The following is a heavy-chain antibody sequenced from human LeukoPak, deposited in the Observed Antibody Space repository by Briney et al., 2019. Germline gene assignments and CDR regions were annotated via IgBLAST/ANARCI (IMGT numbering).Heavy chain of an antibody. CDR1: GYTFTSYG. J-gene: IGHJ4*02. Sequence: ASVTVSCKTSGYTFTSYGISWVRQAPGQGLEWMGWISTYNGNTNYAQKVQGRVTMTTDTSTNTTYMELRSLRFDDTAVYYCARLHYDHLWGSYRFLDFWGQGTLVTVSS. D-gene: IGHD3-16*02. V-gene: IGHV1-18*01. CDR2: ISTYNGNT. CDR3: ARLHYDHLWGSYRFLDF.